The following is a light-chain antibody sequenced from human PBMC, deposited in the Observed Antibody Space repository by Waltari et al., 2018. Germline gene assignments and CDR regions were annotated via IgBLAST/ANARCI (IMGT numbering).Light chain of an antibody. Sequence: EIVLTQSSGILSLSPGERATLYCRASQSVSASFLAWYQQNPGQAPRRLISGASTRATGIPDRFSGSGSGTDFTLTINRLEPEDFALYYCQQYGSPPYTFGQGTRLEIK. CDR3: QQYGSPPYT. J-gene: IGKJ2*01. V-gene: IGKV3-20*01. CDR2: GAS. CDR1: QSVSASF.